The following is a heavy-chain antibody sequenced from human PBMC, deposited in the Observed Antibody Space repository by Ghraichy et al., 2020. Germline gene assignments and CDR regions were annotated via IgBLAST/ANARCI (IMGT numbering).Heavy chain of an antibody. CDR3: AKNLRDGHPFYEY. CDR2: ISGGGDYI. J-gene: IGHJ4*02. V-gene: IGHV3-23*01. D-gene: IGHD2/OR15-2a*01. CDR1: GFTFSSYA. Sequence: ETLSLTCEASGFTFSSYAMTWVRQPPGKGLEWLSAISGGGDYIYYADSMKGRFTISRDNPKNTLYLQMNSLRVEDTAVYFCAKNLRDGHPFYEYWGQGALVTVSS.